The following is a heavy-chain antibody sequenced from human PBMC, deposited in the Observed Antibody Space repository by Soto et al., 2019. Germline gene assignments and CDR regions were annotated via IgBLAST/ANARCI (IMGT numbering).Heavy chain of an antibody. V-gene: IGHV3-73*01. J-gene: IGHJ6*02. Sequence: GGSLRLSCAASGFTFSSYSMNWVRQASGKGLEWVGRIRSKANSYATAYAASVKGRFTISRDDSKNTAYLQMNSLKTEDTAVYYCTRQGHSSSYYGMDVWGQGTTVTVSS. CDR2: IRSKANSYAT. CDR3: TRQGHSSSYYGMDV. CDR1: GFTFSSYS. D-gene: IGHD6-6*01.